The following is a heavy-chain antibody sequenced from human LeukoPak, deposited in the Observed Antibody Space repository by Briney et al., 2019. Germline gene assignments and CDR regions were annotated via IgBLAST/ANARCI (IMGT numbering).Heavy chain of an antibody. J-gene: IGHJ4*02. CDR2: IYFSGST. Sequence: SETLSLTCTVSGGSISNSHYYWAWVRQPPGGGLEWIGSIYFSGSTYYDPSLKSRVIISVDTSKNQFSLKMSSVTAADTAVYYCARRQKLNNPVGYYFDYWGQGTLVTVSS. D-gene: IGHD1-14*01. CDR3: ARRQKLNNPVGYYFDY. V-gene: IGHV4-39*01. CDR1: GGSISNSHYY.